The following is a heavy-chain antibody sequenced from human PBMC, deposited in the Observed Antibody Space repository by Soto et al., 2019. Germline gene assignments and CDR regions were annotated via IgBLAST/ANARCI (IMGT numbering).Heavy chain of an antibody. CDR3: ARVHYYDSSGFYL. J-gene: IGHJ4*02. V-gene: IGHV3-21*01. CDR1: GFTFSSYS. D-gene: IGHD3-22*01. CDR2: ISSSSSYI. Sequence: GGSLRLSCAASGFTFSSYSMNWVRQAPGKGLEWVSSISSSSSYIYYGDSVKGRFTISRDNAKNPLYLQMNSLRAEDTATYYCARVHYYDSSGFYLWGQGTLVTVSS.